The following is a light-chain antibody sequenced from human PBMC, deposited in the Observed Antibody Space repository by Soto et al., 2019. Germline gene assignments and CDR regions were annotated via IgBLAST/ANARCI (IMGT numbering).Light chain of an antibody. V-gene: IGKV1-39*01. CDR1: QAILSF. CDR3: QQYNNWWT. Sequence: IQMTQSPSSLSASVVDRVTITCRASQAILSFLNWYQQKPGKAPKLLIYAASSLHTGVPSRFSGSGSGTEFTLTISSLQSEDFAVYYCQQYNNWWTFGQGTKV. J-gene: IGKJ1*01. CDR2: AAS.